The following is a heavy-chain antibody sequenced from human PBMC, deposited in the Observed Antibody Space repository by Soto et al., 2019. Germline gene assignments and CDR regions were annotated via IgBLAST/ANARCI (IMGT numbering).Heavy chain of an antibody. J-gene: IGHJ5*02. CDR3: ARSSPPRYFDWPSFAGHRGGWFDP. D-gene: IGHD3-9*01. CDR2: INPNSGGT. V-gene: IGHV1-2*04. CDR1: GYTFTGYY. Sequence: GASVKVSCKASGYTFTGYYMHWVRQAPGQGLEWMGWINPNSGGTNYAQKFQGWVTMTRDTSISTAYMELSRLRSDDTAVYYCARSSPPRYFDWPSFAGHRGGWFDPWGQGTLVTVSS.